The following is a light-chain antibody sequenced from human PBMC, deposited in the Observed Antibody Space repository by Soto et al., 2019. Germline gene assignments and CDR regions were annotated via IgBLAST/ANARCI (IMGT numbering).Light chain of an antibody. V-gene: IGKV3D-15*01. Sequence: EVLMTQSPATLSVSPGERATLSCRAGQTVSSDLAWYQQKPGQARRLLIYGAYTRATGIPARFSGSGSGTEFTLTISSLQSEDFAVYYCQQYNNWPPITFGQGTRLEIK. CDR3: QQYNNWPPIT. CDR2: GAY. CDR1: QTVSSD. J-gene: IGKJ5*01.